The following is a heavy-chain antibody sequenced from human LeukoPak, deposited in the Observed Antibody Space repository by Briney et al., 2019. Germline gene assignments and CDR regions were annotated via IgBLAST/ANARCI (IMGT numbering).Heavy chain of an antibody. Sequence: GGSLRLSCAASGFTFTSYGMHWVRQAPGKGLEWVAAIWSDGSKKIYADSVRGRFSISRDDSKKTAYLQMNSLRAEDTAVYYCARNIPVTRWGYWGQGTLVTVSS. CDR1: GFTFTSYG. CDR2: IWSDGSKK. D-gene: IGHD2-21*01. CDR3: ARNIPVTRWGY. J-gene: IGHJ4*02. V-gene: IGHV3-33*01.